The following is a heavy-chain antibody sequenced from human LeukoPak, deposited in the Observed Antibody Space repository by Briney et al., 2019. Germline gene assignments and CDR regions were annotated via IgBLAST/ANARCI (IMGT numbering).Heavy chain of an antibody. CDR1: GYTFPSYD. V-gene: IGHV1-8*01. Sequence: SSVNVSCKTSGYTFPSYDLNWVRQPTGQGREWMGWVNPNSGKPGYAQKFQGRVTMTMDPSISTAYMELSSLTAEDAAVYYCARRSDDYDSIAYYHWGQGTLVTVSS. J-gene: IGHJ4*02. CDR3: ARRSDDYDSIAYYH. CDR2: VNPNSGKP. D-gene: IGHD3-22*01.